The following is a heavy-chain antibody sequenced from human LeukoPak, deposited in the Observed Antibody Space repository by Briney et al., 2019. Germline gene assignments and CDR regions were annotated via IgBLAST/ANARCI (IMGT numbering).Heavy chain of an antibody. V-gene: IGHV3-30*18. J-gene: IGHJ4*02. CDR3: AKGTRGDYYALN. D-gene: IGHD3-10*01. CDR2: ISYDGSNK. Sequence: PGRSLRLSCAASGFTFSNYGMHWVRQAPGKGLEWVAVISYDGSNKYYADSVKGRFTISRDNSKNTLYLQMNSLRAEDTAVYYCAKGTRGDYYALNWGQGTLVTVSS. CDR1: GFTFSNYG.